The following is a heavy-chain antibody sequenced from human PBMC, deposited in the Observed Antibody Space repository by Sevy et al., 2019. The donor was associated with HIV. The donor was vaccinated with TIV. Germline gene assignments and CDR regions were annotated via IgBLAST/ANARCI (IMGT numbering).Heavy chain of an antibody. Sequence: SGPTLVKPTQTLTLTCTFSGFSLSTSGVGVGWIRQPPGKALEWLALIYWNDDKRYSPSLKSRLTITKDTSKNQVVLTMTNMDPVDTATCYCAHRKANWGAFDIWGQGTMVTVSS. CDR2: IYWNDDK. V-gene: IGHV2-5*01. D-gene: IGHD7-27*01. J-gene: IGHJ3*02. CDR1: GFSLSTSGVG. CDR3: AHRKANWGAFDI.